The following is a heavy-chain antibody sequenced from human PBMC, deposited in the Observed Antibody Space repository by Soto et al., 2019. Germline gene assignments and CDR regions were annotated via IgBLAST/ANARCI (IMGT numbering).Heavy chain of an antibody. V-gene: IGHV4-34*01. D-gene: IGHD3-10*01. J-gene: IGHJ4*02. CDR3: ARAPGHSDYYGSGSYYITETPRRYYFDY. CDR1: GGSFSGYY. Sequence: PSETLSLTCAVYGGSFSGYYWSWIRQPPGKGLEWIGEINHSGSTNYNPSLKSRVTISVDTSKNQFSLKLSSVTAADTAVYYCARAPGHSDYYGSGSYYITETPRRYYFDYWGQGTLVTVSS. CDR2: INHSGST.